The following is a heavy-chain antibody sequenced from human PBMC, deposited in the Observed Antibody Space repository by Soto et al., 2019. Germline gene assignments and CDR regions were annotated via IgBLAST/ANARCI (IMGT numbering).Heavy chain of an antibody. V-gene: IGHV1-69*13. D-gene: IGHD3-22*01. CDR3: ARVALGYYDSSGYSVPGDY. CDR2: IIPIFGTA. J-gene: IGHJ4*02. Sequence: GASVKPSCKDSGGTFSSYAISCVRQAPGQGLEWMGGIIPIFGTANYAQKFQGRVTITADESTSTAYMELSSLRSEDTAVYYCARVALGYYDSSGYSVPGDYWGQGTLVTVSS. CDR1: GGTFSSYA.